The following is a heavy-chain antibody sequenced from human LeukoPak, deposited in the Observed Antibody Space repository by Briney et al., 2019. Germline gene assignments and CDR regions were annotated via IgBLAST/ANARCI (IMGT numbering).Heavy chain of an antibody. CDR1: GFTFSNYL. V-gene: IGHV3-74*01. Sequence: GGSLRLSCAASGFTFSNYLMHWVRQTPGKGLVWISRISTDGSFTNYADSVKGRFSISRDNAKNTLYLQMNSLRVEDTAVYYCARAGSFWHYVYWGQGTLVTVSS. CDR2: ISTDGSFT. D-gene: IGHD1-7*01. J-gene: IGHJ4*02. CDR3: ARAGSFWHYVY.